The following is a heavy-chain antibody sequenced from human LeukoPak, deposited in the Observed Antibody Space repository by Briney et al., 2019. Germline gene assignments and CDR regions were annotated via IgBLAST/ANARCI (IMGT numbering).Heavy chain of an antibody. J-gene: IGHJ4*02. CDR1: GFTFSSYA. D-gene: IGHD5-18*01. V-gene: IGHV3-30-3*01. Sequence: GGSLRLSCAASGFTFSSYAMHWVRQAPGEGLEWVAVISYDGSNKYYADSVKGRFTISRDNSKNTLYLQMNSLRAEDTAVYYCARAEPGYSYGYYFDYWGQGTLVTVSS. CDR3: ARAEPGYSYGYYFDY. CDR2: ISYDGSNK.